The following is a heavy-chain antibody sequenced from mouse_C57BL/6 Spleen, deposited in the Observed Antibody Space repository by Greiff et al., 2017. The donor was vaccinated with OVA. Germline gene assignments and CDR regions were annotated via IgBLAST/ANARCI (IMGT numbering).Heavy chain of an antibody. V-gene: IGHV1-72*01. CDR2: IDPNSGGT. Sequence: QVQLQQPGAELVKPGASVKLSCKASGYTFTSYWMHWVKQRPGRGLEWIGRIDPNSGGTKYNEKFKSKATLTVDKPSSTAYMQLSRLTSEDSAVYDCARRDTTVVAEGYFDVWGTGTTVTVSS. CDR3: ARRDTTVVAEGYFDV. D-gene: IGHD1-1*01. J-gene: IGHJ1*03. CDR1: GYTFTSYW.